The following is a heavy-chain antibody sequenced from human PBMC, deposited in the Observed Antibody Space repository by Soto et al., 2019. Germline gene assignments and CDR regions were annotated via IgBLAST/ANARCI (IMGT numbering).Heavy chain of an antibody. CDR1: GYTFTSYD. CDR2: MNPNSGNT. CDR3: ARGRVRSYFSASVDGMDV. J-gene: IGHJ6*02. Sequence: ASVKVSCKASGYTFTSYDINWVRQATGQGLEWMGWMNPNSGNTGYAQKFQGRVTMTRNTSISTAYMELSSLRSEDTAVYYCARGRVRSYFSASVDGMDVWGQGHTVTVSS. D-gene: IGHD3-10*01. V-gene: IGHV1-8*01.